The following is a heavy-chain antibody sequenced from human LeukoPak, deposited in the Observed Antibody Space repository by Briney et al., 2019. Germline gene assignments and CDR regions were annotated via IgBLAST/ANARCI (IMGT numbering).Heavy chain of an antibody. CDR2: IYYSGSP. D-gene: IGHD3-22*01. J-gene: IGHJ4*02. Sequence: PSETLSLTCTVSGGSICSSSYYWGWISQPPGKGLEWIGSIYYSGSPYYNPSLKSRVTISVDTSKNQFSLKLSSVTAADTAVYYCARDGASYDSPGYYFDYWGQGTLVTVSS. V-gene: IGHV4-39*02. CDR1: GGSICSSSYY. CDR3: ARDGASYDSPGYYFDY.